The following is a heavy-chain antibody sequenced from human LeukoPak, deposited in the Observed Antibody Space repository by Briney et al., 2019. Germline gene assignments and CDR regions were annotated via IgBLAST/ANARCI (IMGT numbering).Heavy chain of an antibody. V-gene: IGHV3-48*01. Sequence: GGSLRLSCAASGFTFSSYSMNWVRQAPGKGLEWVSYISSSSSTIYYADSVKGRFTISRGNAKNSLYLQMNSLRAEDTAVYYCARVRGGSYFGGAFDIWGQGTMVTVSS. CDR1: GFTFSSYS. D-gene: IGHD1-26*01. J-gene: IGHJ3*02. CDR3: ARVRGGSYFGGAFDI. CDR2: ISSSSSTI.